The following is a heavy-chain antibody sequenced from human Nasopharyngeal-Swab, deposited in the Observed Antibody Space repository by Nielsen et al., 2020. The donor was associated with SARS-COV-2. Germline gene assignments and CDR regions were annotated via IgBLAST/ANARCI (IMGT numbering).Heavy chain of an antibody. CDR2: IYHSGST. CDR3: ARDQTVGAYDY. D-gene: IGHD1-26*01. CDR1: GGSFSGYY. J-gene: IGHJ4*02. Sequence: GSLTLSCAVYGGSFSGYYWGWIRQPPGKGLEWIGSIYHSGSTYYNPSLKSRVTISVDTSKNQFSLKLSSVTAADTAVYYCARDQTVGAYDYWGQGTLVTVSS. V-gene: IGHV4-38-2*02.